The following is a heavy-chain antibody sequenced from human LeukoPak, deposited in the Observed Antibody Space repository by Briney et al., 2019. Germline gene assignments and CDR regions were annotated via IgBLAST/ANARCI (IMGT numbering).Heavy chain of an antibody. Sequence: GGXLRLSCAASGFTFDDYAMHWVRQAPGKGLEGVSGISWNSGSIVYADSVKGRFTISRDNAKNSLYLQMNSLRAEDMALYYCAKDVGSYSSSSYYDYWGQGTLVTVSS. V-gene: IGHV3-9*03. CDR3: AKDVGSYSSSSYYDY. CDR1: GFTFDDYA. J-gene: IGHJ4*02. D-gene: IGHD6-13*01. CDR2: ISWNSGSI.